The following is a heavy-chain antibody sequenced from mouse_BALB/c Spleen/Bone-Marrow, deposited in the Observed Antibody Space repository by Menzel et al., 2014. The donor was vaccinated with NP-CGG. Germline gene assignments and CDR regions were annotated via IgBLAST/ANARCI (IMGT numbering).Heavy chain of an antibody. CDR1: GFTFSSFG. V-gene: IGHV5-17*02. Sequence: EVQLVESGGGLVQPGGSRKLSCAASGFTFSSFGMHWVRQAPEKGLEWVAYISSGSSTICYADTVKGRFTISRGNPKNTLFLQMTSLRSEDTAMYYCASDYDYFDYWGQGTTLTVSS. J-gene: IGHJ2*01. CDR2: ISSGSSTI. CDR3: ASDYDYFDY. D-gene: IGHD2-4*01.